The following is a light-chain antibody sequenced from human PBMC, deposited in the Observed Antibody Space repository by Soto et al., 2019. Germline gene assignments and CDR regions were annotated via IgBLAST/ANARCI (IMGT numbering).Light chain of an antibody. CDR1: QGISSS. CDR2: AAS. J-gene: IGKJ4*01. V-gene: IGKV1D-8*01. CDR3: QQYYSFPLT. Sequence: SPATLCLSLGESGTISRLVSQGISSSLAWYQQKPVKAPELLIYAASTLHSGVPSRFSGSGSGTDFTLTISCLQSEDFATYYCQQYYSFPLTFGGGTKVDIK.